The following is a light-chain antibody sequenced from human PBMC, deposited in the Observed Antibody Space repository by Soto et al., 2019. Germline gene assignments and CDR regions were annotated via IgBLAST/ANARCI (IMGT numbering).Light chain of an antibody. Sequence: DIQMTQSPSSLSASVGDRVTITCRASQGIGKGLAWYQQKPGKVPTVLIYAASTLQSGVPSRFSGSGSGTEFTLTISSLQPDDFATYYCQHYSTVWAFGQGAKVDIK. CDR2: AAS. J-gene: IGKJ1*01. CDR1: QGIGKG. CDR3: QHYSTVWA. V-gene: IGKV1-27*01.